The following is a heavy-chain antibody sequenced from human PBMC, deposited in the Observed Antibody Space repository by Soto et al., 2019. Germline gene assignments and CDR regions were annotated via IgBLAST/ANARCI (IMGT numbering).Heavy chain of an antibody. Sequence: PGGSLRLSCAASGFTVSSNYMSWVRQAPGKGLEWVSVIYSGGSTYYADSVKGRFTISRHNSKSTLYLLMNSLRAEDTAVYYCARDFRPPYGVRYFDYWGQGTLVTVSS. CDR3: ARDFRPPYGVRYFDY. CDR1: GFTVSSNY. V-gene: IGHV3-53*04. D-gene: IGHD4-17*01. J-gene: IGHJ4*02. CDR2: IYSGGST.